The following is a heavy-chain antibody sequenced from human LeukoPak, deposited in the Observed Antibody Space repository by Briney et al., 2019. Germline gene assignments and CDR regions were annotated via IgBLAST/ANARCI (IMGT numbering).Heavy chain of an antibody. D-gene: IGHD4-11*01. Sequence: ASVKVSCKASGYNFTNYGIAWVRQAPGQGLEWMGWISAYNGNTNYAQKFQGWVTMTRDTSISTAYMELSRLRSDDTAVYYCARGPRRLSNWYFDLWGRGTLVTVSS. CDR1: GYNFTNYG. CDR2: ISAYNGNT. J-gene: IGHJ2*01. V-gene: IGHV1-2*04. CDR3: ARGPRRLSNWYFDL.